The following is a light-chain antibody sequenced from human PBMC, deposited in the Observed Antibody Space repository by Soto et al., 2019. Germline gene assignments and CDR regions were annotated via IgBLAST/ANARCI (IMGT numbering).Light chain of an antibody. J-gene: IGKJ5*01. CDR1: QAIDPY. CDR2: AAS. Sequence: DIQLTQSPSFLSDSVGDRVTITCRASQAIDPYLDWYQQKPGKAPKLLIYAASLLQSGVPSRFSGSGSGTEFTLTLNTLQPEDFASYYCQQLNSFPFIFGQGTRLEIK. V-gene: IGKV1-9*01. CDR3: QQLNSFPFI.